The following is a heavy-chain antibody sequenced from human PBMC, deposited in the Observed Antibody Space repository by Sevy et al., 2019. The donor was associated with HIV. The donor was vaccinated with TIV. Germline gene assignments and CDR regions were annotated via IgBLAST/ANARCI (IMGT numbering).Heavy chain of an antibody. Sequence: ASVKVSCKASGGTFSSYAISWVRQAPGQGLEWMGGIIPIFGTANYAQKFQGRVTITADESTSSAYMELCSLRSEDTAVYYCAGDGYDILTGYYRARWFDPWGQGTLVTVSS. V-gene: IGHV1-69*13. J-gene: IGHJ5*02. CDR2: IIPIFGTA. CDR1: GGTFSSYA. CDR3: AGDGYDILTGYYRARWFDP. D-gene: IGHD3-9*01.